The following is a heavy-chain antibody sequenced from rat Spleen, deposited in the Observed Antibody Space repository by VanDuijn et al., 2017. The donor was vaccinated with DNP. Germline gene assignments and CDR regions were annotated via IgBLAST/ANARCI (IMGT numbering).Heavy chain of an antibody. J-gene: IGHJ3*01. CDR3: ATPGYRGNWFAY. CDR2: ISYDGGST. Sequence: EVQLVESGGGLVQPGRSLKLSCAASGFSFSNYGMAWVRQAPTKGLEWVASISYDGGSTYYRDSVKGRFTISRDNAKSSLYLQMDSLRSEDTATYYWATPGYRGNWFAYWGQGTLVTVSS. D-gene: IGHD1-4*01. V-gene: IGHV5-20*01. CDR1: GFSFSNYG.